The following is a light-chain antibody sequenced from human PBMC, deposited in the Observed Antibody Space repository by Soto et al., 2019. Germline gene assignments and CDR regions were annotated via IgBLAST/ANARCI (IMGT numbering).Light chain of an antibody. CDR1: QSISSW. V-gene: IGKV1-5*01. CDR2: KAS. Sequence: DIQMTQSPSTLSASVGDRVTITCRASQSISSWLAWYQQKPGKAPKVLIYKASSLETGVPSRFSGSGSGTDFTLTIDSLQPDDFATYFCQQFNYYPYTFGQGTKLEI. CDR3: QQFNYYPYT. J-gene: IGKJ2*01.